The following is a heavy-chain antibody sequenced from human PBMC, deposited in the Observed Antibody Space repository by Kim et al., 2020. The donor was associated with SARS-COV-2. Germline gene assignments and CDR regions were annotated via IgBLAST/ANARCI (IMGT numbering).Heavy chain of an antibody. CDR3: TRDYPNYYYDSSGPPGDAFDI. CDR1: GFTFGDYA. D-gene: IGHD3-22*01. V-gene: IGHV3-49*03. J-gene: IGHJ3*02. Sequence: GGSLRLSCTASGFTFGDYAMSWFRQAPGKGLEWVGFIRSKAYGGTTEYVASVKGRFTISRDDSKSIAYLQMNSLNTEDTAVYYCTRDYPNYYYDSSGPPGDAFDIWGQGTMVTVSS. CDR2: IRSKAYGGTT.